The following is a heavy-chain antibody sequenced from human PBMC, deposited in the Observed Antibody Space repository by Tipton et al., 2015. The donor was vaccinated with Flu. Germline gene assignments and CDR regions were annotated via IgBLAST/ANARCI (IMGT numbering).Heavy chain of an antibody. D-gene: IGHD2-2*01. CDR2: IKQDGSEK. CDR1: GFTFSSYW. Sequence: LSLTCAASGFTFSSYWMSWVRQAPGKGLEWVANIKQDGSEKYYVDSVKGRFTISRDNAKNSLYLQMNSLRAEDTAVYYCARVVPAALYYFDYWGQGTLVTVSS. V-gene: IGHV3-7*01. CDR3: ARVVPAALYYFDY. J-gene: IGHJ4*02.